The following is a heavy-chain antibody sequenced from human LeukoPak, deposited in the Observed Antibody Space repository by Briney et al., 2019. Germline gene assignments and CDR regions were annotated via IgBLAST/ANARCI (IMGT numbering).Heavy chain of an antibody. V-gene: IGHV1-2*02. CDR2: IKAESGRT. Sequence: ASVKVSCKASGYMFTDYYLHWVRQAPGQGLEWMGWIKAESGRTHYAQKFQGGVTMTRDTSISTAYMELSRLRSDDTALYYCARGGKYGCSGGSCYSGYWGQGTLVTVSS. CDR3: ARGGKYGCSGGSCYSGY. J-gene: IGHJ4*02. D-gene: IGHD2-15*01. CDR1: GYMFTDYY.